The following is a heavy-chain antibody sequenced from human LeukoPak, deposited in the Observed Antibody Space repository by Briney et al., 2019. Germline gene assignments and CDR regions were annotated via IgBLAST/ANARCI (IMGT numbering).Heavy chain of an antibody. J-gene: IGHJ4*02. CDR2: IIPIFGTA. CDR3: ARDLYDSSGYYV. CDR1: GGTFSSYA. Sequence: SVKVSCKASGGTFSSYAISWVRQAPGQGLEWMGGIIPIFGTANYAQKFQGRVTITAGESTSTAYMELSSLRSEDTAVYYCARDLYDSSGYYVWGQGTLVTVSS. V-gene: IGHV1-69*13. D-gene: IGHD3-22*01.